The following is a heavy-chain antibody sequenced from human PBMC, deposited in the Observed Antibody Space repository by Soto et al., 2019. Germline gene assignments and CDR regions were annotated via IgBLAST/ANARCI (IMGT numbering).Heavy chain of an antibody. CDR1: GGSFSGYY. CDR2: INHSGST. D-gene: IGHD6-6*01. Sequence: SETLSLTCAVYGGSFSGYYWSWIRQPPGKGLEWIGEINHSGSTNYNPSLKSRVTISVDTSKNQFSLKLSSVTAADTAVYYCARGRRYISSSGGYYYGMDVCGQGTTVTVS. J-gene: IGHJ6*01. CDR3: ARGRRYISSSGGYYYGMDV. V-gene: IGHV4-34*01.